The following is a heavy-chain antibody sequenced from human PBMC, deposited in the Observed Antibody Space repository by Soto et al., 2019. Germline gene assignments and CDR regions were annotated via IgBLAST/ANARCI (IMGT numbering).Heavy chain of an antibody. Sequence: SETLSLTCTVSGGSISSYYWNWIRQPPGKGLEWIGYFYYSGSSSYNPSLKSRVTILGDTSSNQFSLKLSSVTAADTAVYYCECLPRGYSVAAWESWGLGTLVTVSS. CDR3: ECLPRGYSVAAWES. J-gene: IGHJ5*02. D-gene: IGHD5-18*01. CDR2: FYYSGSS. CDR1: GGSISSYY. V-gene: IGHV4-59*01.